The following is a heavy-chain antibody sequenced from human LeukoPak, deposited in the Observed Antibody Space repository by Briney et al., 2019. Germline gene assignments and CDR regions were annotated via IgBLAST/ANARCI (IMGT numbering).Heavy chain of an antibody. J-gene: IGHJ4*02. CDR2: IIPILGIA. Sequence: SVKVSCKASGGTFSSYAISWVRQAPGQGLEWMGRIIPILGIANYAQKFQGRVTITADKSTSTAYMELSSLRSEDTAVYYCARDAYYGSGSYYGETLYYFDYWGQGTLVTVSS. CDR1: GGTFSSYA. V-gene: IGHV1-69*04. CDR3: ARDAYYGSGSYYGETLYYFDY. D-gene: IGHD3-10*01.